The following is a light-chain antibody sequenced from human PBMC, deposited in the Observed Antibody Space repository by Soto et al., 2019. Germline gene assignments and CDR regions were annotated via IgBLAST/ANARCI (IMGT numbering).Light chain of an antibody. CDR2: GAS. J-gene: IGKJ2*01. CDR1: QSVSSN. V-gene: IGKV3-15*01. Sequence: EVVMTQSPATVSVSPGERATLSCRASQSVSSNLAWYQQKPGQAHRLLIYGASTRATGTPARFSGSGSGTEFPLTISRLQSEDFAVYYCQQYNSWPPYTFGQGTKLEIK. CDR3: QQYNSWPPYT.